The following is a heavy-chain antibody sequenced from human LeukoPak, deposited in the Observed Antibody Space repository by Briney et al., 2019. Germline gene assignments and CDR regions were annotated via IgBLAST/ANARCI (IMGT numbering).Heavy chain of an antibody. CDR3: ARGAYDYVWGSYLDY. Sequence: GGSLRLSCAASGFTFSNYGMHWVRQAPGKGLEWVAVISYNGSKYYADSVKGRFTISRDNAKNTLYLQMNSLRAEDTAVYYCARGAYDYVWGSYLDYWGQGTLVTVSS. J-gene: IGHJ4*02. D-gene: IGHD3-16*02. V-gene: IGHV3-30*03. CDR1: GFTFSNYG. CDR2: ISYNGSK.